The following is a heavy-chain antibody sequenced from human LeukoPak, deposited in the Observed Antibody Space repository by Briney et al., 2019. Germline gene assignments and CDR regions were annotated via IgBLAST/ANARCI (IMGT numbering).Heavy chain of an antibody. J-gene: IGHJ3*02. Sequence: PGGSLRLSCAASGFTFSSYAMSWVRQAPGKGLEWVSAISGSGGSTYYADSVKGRFTISRDNSKNTLYLQMNSLRAEDTAVYYCAKDSIDCSSTSCYVVSGDAFDIWGQATMVTVSS. D-gene: IGHD2-2*01. CDR1: GFTFSSYA. V-gene: IGHV3-23*01. CDR3: AKDSIDCSSTSCYVVSGDAFDI. CDR2: ISGSGGST.